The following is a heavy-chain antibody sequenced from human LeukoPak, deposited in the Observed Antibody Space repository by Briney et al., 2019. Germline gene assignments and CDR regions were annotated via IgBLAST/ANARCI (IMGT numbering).Heavy chain of an antibody. D-gene: IGHD2-2*01. CDR2: ISAYNGNT. Sequence: GASVKVSCKASGYTFTSYGISWVRQAPGQGLEWMGWISAYNGNTNYAQKLQGRVTMTTDTSTSTAYMELRSLRSDDTTVYYCARDEDIVVVPAAGNWFDPWGQGTLVTVSS. V-gene: IGHV1-18*01. CDR3: ARDEDIVVVPAAGNWFDP. J-gene: IGHJ5*02. CDR1: GYTFTSYG.